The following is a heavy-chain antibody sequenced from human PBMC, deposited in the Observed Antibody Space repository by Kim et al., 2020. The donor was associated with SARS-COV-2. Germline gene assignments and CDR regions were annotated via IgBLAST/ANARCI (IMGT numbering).Heavy chain of an antibody. J-gene: IGHJ6*02. CDR1: GGSVSSGSYY. V-gene: IGHV4-61*01. Sequence: SETLSLTCTVSGGSVSSGSYYWSWIRQPPGKGLEWIGYIYYSGSTNYNPSLKSRVTISVDTSKNQFSLKLSSVIAADTAVYYCARVSPSSDSSGYYRRRDYYYYYGMDVCGQGTTVTVSS. CDR3: ARVSPSSDSSGYYRRRDYYYYYGMDV. D-gene: IGHD3-22*01. CDR2: IYYSGST.